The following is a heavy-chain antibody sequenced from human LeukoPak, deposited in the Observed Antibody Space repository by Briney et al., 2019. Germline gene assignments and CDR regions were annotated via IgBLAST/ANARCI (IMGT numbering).Heavy chain of an antibody. CDR1: GGSISSSSYY. D-gene: IGHD1-20*01. V-gene: IGHV4-39*07. Sequence: SETLSLSCTVSGGSISSSSYYWGWIRQPPGKGLEWIGSIYYSGSTYYNPSLKSRVTISVDTSKNQFSLKLSSVTAADTAVYYCARDWASDNWNDFYYFDYWGQGTLVTVSS. CDR2: IYYSGST. CDR3: ARDWASDNWNDFYYFDY. J-gene: IGHJ4*02.